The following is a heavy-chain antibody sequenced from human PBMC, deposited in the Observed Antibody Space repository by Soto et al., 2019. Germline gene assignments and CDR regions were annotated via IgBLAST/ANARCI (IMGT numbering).Heavy chain of an antibody. V-gene: IGHV1-69*11. CDR1: GGTFSSSG. Sequence: QVHLVQSGTEVKKPGSSVKVSCKASGGTFSSSGFSWVRQAPGQGLEWMGMIVPSRDTTNYAQKFQARVTITADEVTSTAYMELRSLRSEDTAVYYCARWPQPRYTADPYAVDVWGQGTRVIVSS. J-gene: IGHJ6*02. CDR3: ARWPQPRYTADPYAVDV. D-gene: IGHD3-16*02. CDR2: IVPSRDTT.